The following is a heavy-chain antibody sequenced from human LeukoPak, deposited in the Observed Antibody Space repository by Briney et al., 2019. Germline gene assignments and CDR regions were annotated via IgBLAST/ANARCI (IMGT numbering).Heavy chain of an antibody. CDR3: AKDSPVATR. CDR1: GFTFSSSA. J-gene: IGHJ4*02. D-gene: IGHD2-15*01. Sequence: PGGSLRLSCAASGFTFSSSAMSWVRQAPGEGLEWVSSITDSGDGTYYTDSVKGRFTISRDDSKNTLYLQMNSLRAEDTAVYYCAKDSPVATRWGQGTLVTVSS. V-gene: IGHV3-23*01. CDR2: ITDSGDGT.